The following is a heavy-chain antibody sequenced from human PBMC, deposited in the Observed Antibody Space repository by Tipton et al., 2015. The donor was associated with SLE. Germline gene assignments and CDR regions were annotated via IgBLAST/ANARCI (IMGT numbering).Heavy chain of an antibody. V-gene: IGHV3-48*03. D-gene: IGHD4-11*01. J-gene: IGHJ3*02. CDR3: ARETTSGAFDI. Sequence: SLRLSCAASGSTFDTFEMNWVRQAPGKGLEWVSYISSGGSSIYYADSVRGRFTISRDNSKNSLYLQMNSLRAEDTAMYFCARETTSGAFDIWGQGTLVTVSS. CDR1: GSTFDTFE. CDR2: ISSGGSSI.